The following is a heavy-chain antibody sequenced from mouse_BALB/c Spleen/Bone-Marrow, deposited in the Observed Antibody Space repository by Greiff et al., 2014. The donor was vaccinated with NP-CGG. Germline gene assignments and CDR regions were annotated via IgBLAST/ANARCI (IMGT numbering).Heavy chain of an antibody. CDR3: AVIYYGYAMDY. CDR2: IDPANGNT. J-gene: IGHJ4*01. CDR1: GFNIKDTY. V-gene: IGHV14-3*02. Sequence: VQLQQSGAELVKPGASVKLSCTASGFNIKDTYMHWVKQRPEQGLEWIGRIDPANGNTKYDPKFQGKATITADTSSNTAYLQLSSLTSEDTAVYYCAVIYYGYAMDYWGQGTSVTVSS. D-gene: IGHD2-1*01.